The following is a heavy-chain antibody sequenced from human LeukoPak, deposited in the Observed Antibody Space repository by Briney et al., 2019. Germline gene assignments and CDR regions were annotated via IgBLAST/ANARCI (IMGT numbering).Heavy chain of an antibody. CDR2: SGST. J-gene: IGHJ4*02. CDR1: GYSISSGYY. V-gene: IGHV4-38-2*02. Sequence: PSETLSLTCTVSGYSISSGYYWGWIRQPPGKGLEWIGSGSTYYNPSLKSRVTISVDTSKNQFSLKLSSVTAADTAVYYCARLDRAAFDYWGQGTLVTVSS. D-gene: IGHD3-10*01. CDR3: ARLDRAAFDY.